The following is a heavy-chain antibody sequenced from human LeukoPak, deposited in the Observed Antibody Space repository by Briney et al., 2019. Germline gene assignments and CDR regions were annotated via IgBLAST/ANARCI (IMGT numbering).Heavy chain of an antibody. Sequence: GGSLRLSCAASGLTFSSYSMNWVRQAPGKELEWVSSISSSSSYIYYADSVKGRFTISRDNAKNSLYLQMNSLRAEDTAVYYCASGGYSYGRRYNWFDPWGQGTLVTVSS. CDR1: GLTFSSYS. D-gene: IGHD5-18*01. CDR2: ISSSSSYI. V-gene: IGHV3-21*01. J-gene: IGHJ5*02. CDR3: ASGGYSYGRRYNWFDP.